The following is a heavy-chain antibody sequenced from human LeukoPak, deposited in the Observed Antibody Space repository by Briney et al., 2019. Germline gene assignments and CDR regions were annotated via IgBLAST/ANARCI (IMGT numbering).Heavy chain of an antibody. CDR3: AREIRITMVRGVIMGGFDP. Sequence: PGGSLRLSCAASGFTFSSYSMNWVRQAPGKGLEWVSYISSSGSTIYYADSVKGRFTISRDNAKNSLYLQMNSLRAEDTAVYYCAREIRITMVRGVIMGGFDPWGQGTLVTVSS. J-gene: IGHJ5*02. CDR2: ISSSGSTI. CDR1: GFTFSSYS. V-gene: IGHV3-48*04. D-gene: IGHD3-10*01.